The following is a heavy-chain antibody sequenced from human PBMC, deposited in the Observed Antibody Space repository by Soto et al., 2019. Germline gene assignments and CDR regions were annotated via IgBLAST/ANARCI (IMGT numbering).Heavy chain of an antibody. CDR1: GFTFISYW. D-gene: IGHD3-9*01. V-gene: IGHV3-74*01. Sequence: EEQLVESEGDLVQPGGSLRLSCAASGFTFISYWMHWVRQAPGKGLVWVSRVNNDGSDTIYADSVRGRFTVSRDNAKNTLFLQMKNLRADDTAMYYGARGSFDHAFDIWGPGTMVTVSS. CDR3: ARGSFDHAFDI. CDR2: VNNDGSDT. J-gene: IGHJ3*02.